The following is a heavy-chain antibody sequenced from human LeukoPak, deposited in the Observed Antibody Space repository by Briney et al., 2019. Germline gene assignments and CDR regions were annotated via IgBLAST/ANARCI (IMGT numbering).Heavy chain of an antibody. CDR1: AFTVSSNY. Sequence: GGSLRLSCAASAFTVSSNYMSWVRQAPGKGLEWVSVIYSGGSTYYADSVKGRFTISRDNSKNTLYLQMNSLRAEDTAVYYCARGSVTTGPFGMDVWGQGTTVTVSS. V-gene: IGHV3-66*01. J-gene: IGHJ6*02. D-gene: IGHD5-18*01. CDR2: IYSGGST. CDR3: ARGSVTTGPFGMDV.